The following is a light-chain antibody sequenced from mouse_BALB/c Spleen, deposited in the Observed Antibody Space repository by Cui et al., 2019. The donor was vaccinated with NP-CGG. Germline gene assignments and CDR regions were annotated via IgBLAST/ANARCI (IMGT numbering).Light chain of an antibody. CDR1: TGAVTTSNY. CDR3: ALWYSNHWV. J-gene: IGLJ1*01. V-gene: IGLV1*01. Sequence: AFLPQESPLTTSPGETVTLTCRSSTGAVTTSNYANWVQEKPDHLFTGLIGGTNNRAPGVPARFSGSLIGDKAALTITGAQTEDEAIYFCALWYSNHWVFGGGTKLTVL. CDR2: GTN.